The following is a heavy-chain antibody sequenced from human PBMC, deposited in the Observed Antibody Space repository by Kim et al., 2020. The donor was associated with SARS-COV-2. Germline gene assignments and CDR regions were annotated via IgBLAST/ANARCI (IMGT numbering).Heavy chain of an antibody. CDR1: GGSFSGYY. J-gene: IGHJ4*02. CDR3: ARAGSWNEGYSYGNDY. CDR2: INHSGST. D-gene: IGHD5-18*01. Sequence: SETLSLTCAVYGGSFSGYYWSWIRQPPGKGLEWIGEINHSGSTNYNPSLKSRVTISVDTSKNQFSLKLSSVTAADTAVYYCARAGSWNEGYSYGNDYWGQGTLVTVSS. V-gene: IGHV4-34*01.